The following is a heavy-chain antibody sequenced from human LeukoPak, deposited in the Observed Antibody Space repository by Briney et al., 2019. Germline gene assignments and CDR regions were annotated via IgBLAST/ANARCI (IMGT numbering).Heavy chain of an antibody. CDR3: ARANGQLWTTPDY. D-gene: IGHD5-18*01. CDR2: ISSSGVPT. Sequence: PGGSLRLSCAASGFTFSSYEMNWVRQAPGKGLEWVSYISSSGVPTHYADSVKDRFTISRDNAKNSLYLQMNSLRAEGTAVYYCARANGQLWTTPDYWGQGTLVTISS. V-gene: IGHV3-48*03. J-gene: IGHJ4*02. CDR1: GFTFSSYE.